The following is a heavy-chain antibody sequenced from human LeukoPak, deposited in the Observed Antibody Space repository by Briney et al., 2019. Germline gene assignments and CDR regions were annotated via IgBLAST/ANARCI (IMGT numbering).Heavy chain of an antibody. V-gene: IGHV4-61*02. D-gene: IGHD2-2*01. CDR2: IYTSGST. CDR1: GGSISSGNYC. J-gene: IGHJ4*02. Sequence: SHTLSHPRSLPGGSISSGNYCWRWIRQPAGKGLEWFGRIYTSGSTNYNPSLKSRITISVNTSKNQFSLKLTSVTAADTAVYYCARDSTRRNYFDYWGQGTLVTVSS. CDR3: ARDSTRRNYFDY.